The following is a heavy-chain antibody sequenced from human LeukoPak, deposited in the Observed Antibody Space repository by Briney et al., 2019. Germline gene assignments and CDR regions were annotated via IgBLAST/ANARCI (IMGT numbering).Heavy chain of an antibody. CDR2: MNPNSGNT. J-gene: IGHJ6*02. D-gene: IGHD6-13*01. CDR1: GYTFTSYD. Sequence: ASVKVSCKASGYTFTSYDINWVRQATRQGLDWMGWMNPNSGNTGYAQKFQGRVTMTRNTSMSTAYMELSSLRSEDTAVYYCARGTAYSSSWYPYYYGMDVWGQGTTVTVSS. V-gene: IGHV1-8*01. CDR3: ARGTAYSSSWYPYYYGMDV.